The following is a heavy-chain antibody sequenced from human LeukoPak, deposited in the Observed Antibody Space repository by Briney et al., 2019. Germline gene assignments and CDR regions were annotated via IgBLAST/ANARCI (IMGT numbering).Heavy chain of an antibody. D-gene: IGHD3-16*01. J-gene: IGHJ4*02. CDR3: ASPVGEGKRGGF. V-gene: IGHV3-21*01. Sequence: PGGSLRLSCAASGFTFSSYSMNWVRQAPGKGLEWVSSISSSSSYIYYADSVKGRFTISRDNAKNSLYLQMNSLRAEDTAVYYCASPVGEGKRGGFWGQGTLVTVSS. CDR1: GFTFSSYS. CDR2: ISSSSSYI.